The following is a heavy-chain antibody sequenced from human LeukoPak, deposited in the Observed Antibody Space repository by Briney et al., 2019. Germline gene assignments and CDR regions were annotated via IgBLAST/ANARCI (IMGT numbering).Heavy chain of an antibody. V-gene: IGHV3-7*01. CDR1: GFTLANYW. Sequence: GGSLRLSCAASGFTLANYWMSWVRQAPGKGLECVANIKQDGSEKNYMDSVKGRFTISRDNAKHSLYLQMNSLRAEDTAVYYCARSSYYDYAERGGFWGQGTLVTVSS. J-gene: IGHJ4*02. D-gene: IGHD3-16*01. CDR3: ARSSYYDYAERGGF. CDR2: IKQDGSEK.